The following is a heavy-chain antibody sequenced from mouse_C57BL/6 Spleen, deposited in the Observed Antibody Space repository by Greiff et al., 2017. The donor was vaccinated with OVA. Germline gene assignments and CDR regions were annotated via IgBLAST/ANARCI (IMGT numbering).Heavy chain of an antibody. V-gene: IGHV1-69*01. D-gene: IGHD2-5*01. CDR3: ARSAYYSNYGDY. CDR2: IDPSDSYI. CDR1: GYTFTSYW. Sequence: QVQLQQSGAELVMPGASVKLSCKASGYTFTSYWMHWVKQRPGQGLEWIGEIDPSDSYINYNQKFKGKSTLTVDKSSSTAYMQLSSLTSEDSAVYNCARSAYYSNYGDYWGQGTTLTVSS. J-gene: IGHJ2*01.